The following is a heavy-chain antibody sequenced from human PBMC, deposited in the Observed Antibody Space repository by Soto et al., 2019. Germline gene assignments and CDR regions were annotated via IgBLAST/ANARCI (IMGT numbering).Heavy chain of an antibody. V-gene: IGHV4-30-2*01. Sequence: ILSLTCAVSGGSIISGGYSWSWIRQPPGKGLEWIGYIYHSGSTYYNPSLKSRVTISVDRSKNQFSLKLSSVTAADTAVYYCARTPMYWGQGTLVTVSS. CDR3: ARTPMY. J-gene: IGHJ4*02. CDR2: IYHSGST. CDR1: GGSIISGGYS.